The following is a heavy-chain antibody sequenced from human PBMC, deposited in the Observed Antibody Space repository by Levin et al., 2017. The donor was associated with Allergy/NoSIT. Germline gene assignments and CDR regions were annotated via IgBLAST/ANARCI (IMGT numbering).Heavy chain of an antibody. CDR1: GFTFSNYS. D-gene: IGHD6-19*01. CDR2: ISSSSTYR. V-gene: IGHV3-21*01. Sequence: PGGSLRLSCAASGFTFSNYSLNWVRQAPGKGLEWVSSISSSSTYRFYADSVKGRFTISRDSAKKSLYLQMNSLRADDTAIYYCARKIMGVAALGPWGQGTLVTVSS. CDR3: ARKIMGVAALGP. J-gene: IGHJ5*02.